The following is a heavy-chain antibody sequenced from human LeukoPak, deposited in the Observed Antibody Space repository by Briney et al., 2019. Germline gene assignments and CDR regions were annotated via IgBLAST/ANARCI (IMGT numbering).Heavy chain of an antibody. Sequence: PSETLSLTCAVYGGSFSGYYWSWIRQSPGKGLEWIGEINHSGSTNYNPSLKSRVTISVDTSKNQFSLKLSSVTAADTAVYYCAKHYMGSYHNRGLDYWGQGILVTVSS. CDR3: AKHYMGSYHNRGLDY. CDR2: INHSGST. J-gene: IGHJ4*02. V-gene: IGHV4-34*01. D-gene: IGHD3-10*01. CDR1: GGSFSGYY.